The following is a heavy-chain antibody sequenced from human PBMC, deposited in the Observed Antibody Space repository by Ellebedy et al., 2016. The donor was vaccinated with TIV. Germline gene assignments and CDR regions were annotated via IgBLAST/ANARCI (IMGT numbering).Heavy chain of an antibody. J-gene: IGHJ4*02. D-gene: IGHD5-18*01. V-gene: IGHV5-51*01. CDR1: GYSFTNYW. CDR3: ARHMNTAMTNDY. CDR2: IYPSDSDI. Sequence: GESLKISCEASGYSFTNYWVGWVRQTPGKGLEWMGIIYPSDSDIRYSPSFEGHVTIPADKSISTAYLQWSSLKASETAMYYCARHMNTAMTNDYWGQGTLVTVSS.